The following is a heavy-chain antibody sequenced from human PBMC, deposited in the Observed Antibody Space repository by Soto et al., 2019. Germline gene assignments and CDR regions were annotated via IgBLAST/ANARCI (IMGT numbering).Heavy chain of an antibody. Sequence: ASVKVSCKASGYTFTSYGISWVRQAPGQGLEWMGWISAYNGNTNYAQKLQGRVTMTTDTSTSTAYMELRSLRSDDTAAYYCARDRELTGTTVGFDYWGQGTLVTVSS. CDR3: ARDRELTGTTVGFDY. CDR1: GYTFTSYG. D-gene: IGHD1-20*01. V-gene: IGHV1-18*01. CDR2: ISAYNGNT. J-gene: IGHJ4*02.